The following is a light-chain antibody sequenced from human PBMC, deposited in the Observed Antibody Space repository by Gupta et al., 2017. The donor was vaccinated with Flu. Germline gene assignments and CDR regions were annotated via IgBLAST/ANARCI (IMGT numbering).Light chain of an antibody. J-gene: IGLJ2*01. CDR1: SSDVGGYNY. Sequence: ALTQPASLAGSPQPSITISCTGTSSDVGGYNYVCWYQQHPGKAPNLIIYEVSNRPAGVANRFSGSKSGNTASLTISVLQAEDEADYYCSSYTSSSTVVFGGGTKLTVL. CDR3: SSYTSSSTVV. V-gene: IGLV2-14*01. CDR2: EVS.